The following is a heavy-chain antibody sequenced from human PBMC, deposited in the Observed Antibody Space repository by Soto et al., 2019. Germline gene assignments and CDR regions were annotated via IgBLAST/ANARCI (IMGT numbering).Heavy chain of an antibody. Sequence: GGSLRLSCAASGVSFSDYSMNWVRQAPGKGLEWVSLITGNSEYKYYADSVKGRFTISRDNSKNTLYLQMNSLRAEDTAVYYCAKDRKIVVKNWFDPWGQGTLVTVSS. CDR2: ITGNSEYK. V-gene: IGHV3-23*01. CDR3: AKDRKIVVKNWFDP. J-gene: IGHJ5*02. D-gene: IGHD3-22*01. CDR1: GVSFSDYS.